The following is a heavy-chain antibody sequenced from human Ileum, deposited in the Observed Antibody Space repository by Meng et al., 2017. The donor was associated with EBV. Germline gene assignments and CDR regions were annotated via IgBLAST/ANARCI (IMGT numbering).Heavy chain of an antibody. CDR2: IYWNDDK. CDR3: AHTKHSSGYYYHDY. J-gene: IGHJ4*02. CDR1: GFSLSAIGVS. D-gene: IGHD3-22*01. Sequence: QIPLKESRPPLVQPPPTPTLTCTFSGFSLSAIGVSLGWIRQAPGKALEWLAVIYWNDDKGYSPSLKSRLTITKDTSKNQVVLTMTNMDPVDTATYYCAHTKHSSGYYYHDYWGQGTLVTVSS. V-gene: IGHV2-5*01.